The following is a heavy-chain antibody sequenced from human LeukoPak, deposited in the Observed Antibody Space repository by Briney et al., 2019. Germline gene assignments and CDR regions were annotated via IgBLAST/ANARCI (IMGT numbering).Heavy chain of an antibody. CDR2: ISHIGRT. D-gene: IGHD3-3*01. Sequence: SETLSLTCAVSGDSFSSHYWTWIRQSPGTGLEWIGYISHIGRTNYNPSLKSRVTISIDTSKNQFSLKLSSVTAADTAVYYCARDFVTIFGVVIEYNWFDPWGQGTLVTVSS. J-gene: IGHJ5*02. CDR3: ARDFVTIFGVVIEYNWFDP. V-gene: IGHV4-59*11. CDR1: GDSFSSHY.